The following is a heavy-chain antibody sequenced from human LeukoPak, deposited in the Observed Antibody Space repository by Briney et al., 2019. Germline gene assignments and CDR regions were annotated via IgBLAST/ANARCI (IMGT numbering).Heavy chain of an antibody. CDR2: ISGYDGAA. Sequence: GGSLRLSCAASGFTFTNYAMSWVRQAPGKGLEWVSTISGYDGAAYYADSVKGRVTVSRDNSKNTLILQVNLLRAEDTAVYYCAKPKFAVAGSNFFDYWGQGTLVTVSS. V-gene: IGHV3-23*01. CDR3: AKPKFAVAGSNFFDY. CDR1: GFTFTNYA. D-gene: IGHD6-19*01. J-gene: IGHJ4*02.